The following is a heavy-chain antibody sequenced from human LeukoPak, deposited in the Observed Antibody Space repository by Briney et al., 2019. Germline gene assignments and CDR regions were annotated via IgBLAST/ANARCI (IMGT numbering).Heavy chain of an antibody. D-gene: IGHD2-15*01. CDR1: GFTFSSYA. V-gene: IGHV3-9*01. CDR3: AKDSGVVVAASMGFDY. Sequence: GGSLRLSCAASGFTFSSYATSWVRQAPGKGLGWVSGISWNSGSIGYADSVKGRFTISRDNAKNSLYLQMNSLRAEDTALYYCAKDSGVVVAASMGFDYWGQGTLVTVSS. CDR2: ISWNSGSI. J-gene: IGHJ4*02.